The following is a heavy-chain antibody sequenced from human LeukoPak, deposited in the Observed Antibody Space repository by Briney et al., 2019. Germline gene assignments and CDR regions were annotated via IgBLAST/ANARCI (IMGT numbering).Heavy chain of an antibody. D-gene: IGHD3-3*01. V-gene: IGHV1-8*01. J-gene: IGHJ6*02. CDR1: GYTFTSYD. Sequence: GASVKVSCKASGYTFTSYDINWMRQATGQGLEWMGWMNPNSGNTGYAQKFQGRVTMTRNTSISTAYMELSSLRSEDTAVYYCARAANYYDFWSGYSYYYYGMDVWGQGTTVTVSS. CDR2: MNPNSGNT. CDR3: ARAANYYDFWSGYSYYYYGMDV.